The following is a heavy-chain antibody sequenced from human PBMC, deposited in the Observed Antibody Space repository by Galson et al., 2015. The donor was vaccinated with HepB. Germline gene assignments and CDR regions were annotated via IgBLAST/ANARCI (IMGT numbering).Heavy chain of an antibody. CDR1: GFTVSSNY. J-gene: IGHJ6*03. CDR2: IYSGGST. D-gene: IGHD6-13*01. V-gene: IGHV3-66*01. Sequence: SLRLSCAASGFTVSSNYMSWVRQAPGKGLEWVSVIYSGGSTYYADSVKGRFTISRDNSKNTLYLQMNSLRAEDTAVYYCAKLSRGGDSSPLRYYYYYMDVWGKGTTVTVSS. CDR3: AKLSRGGDSSPLRYYYYYMDV.